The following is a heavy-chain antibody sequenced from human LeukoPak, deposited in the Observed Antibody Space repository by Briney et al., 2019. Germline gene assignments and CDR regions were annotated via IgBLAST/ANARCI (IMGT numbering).Heavy chain of an antibody. CDR2: INAGNGNT. CDR1: GYTLTSYA. Sequence: ASVKVSCKASGYTLTSYAMHWVRQAPGQRLEWMGWINAGNGNTKYSQKFQGRVTITRDTSASTAYMELSSLRSEDTAVYYCARDPSSWTTTDLDYWGQGTLVTVSS. D-gene: IGHD6-13*01. V-gene: IGHV1-3*01. CDR3: ARDPSSWTTTDLDY. J-gene: IGHJ4*02.